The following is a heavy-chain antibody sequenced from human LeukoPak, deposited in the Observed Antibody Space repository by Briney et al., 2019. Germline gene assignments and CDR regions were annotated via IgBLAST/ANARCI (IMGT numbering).Heavy chain of an antibody. CDR3: AIERRELFTSSWHY. CDR2: IKEDGSDK. CDR1: GFIFSDYL. D-gene: IGHD6-13*01. V-gene: IGHV3-7*01. Sequence: SGGSLRLSCAASGFIFSDYLVPWVRQATGEGREWLANIKEDGSDKYYVDSVKGRFTVSRDNGKNTLFLQMSSLRVEDTAVHYCAIERRELFTSSWHYWGHGTLVTVST. J-gene: IGHJ4*01.